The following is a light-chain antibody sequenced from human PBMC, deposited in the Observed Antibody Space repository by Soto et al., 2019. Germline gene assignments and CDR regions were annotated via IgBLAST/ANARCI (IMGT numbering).Light chain of an antibody. CDR3: HQYYSYPLYT. V-gene: IGKV1-8*01. J-gene: IGKJ2*01. Sequence: AIRMTQSPSSLSASTGDRVTITCRASQGISSYLAWYQQKPGKAPKLLIYAASTLQSGVPSRFSGSGSETDFTLTISCLQSEDFATYYCHQYYSYPLYTFGQGTKLEIK. CDR1: QGISSY. CDR2: AAS.